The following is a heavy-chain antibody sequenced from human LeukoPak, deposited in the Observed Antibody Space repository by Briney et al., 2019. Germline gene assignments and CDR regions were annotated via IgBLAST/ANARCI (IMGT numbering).Heavy chain of an antibody. Sequence: GASVKVSCKASGGTFSSYAISWVRQAPGQGLEWMGGIIPIFGTANYAQKFQGRVTITADESTSTAYMELSSLRSGDTAVYYCARGQPGVAAAGNLDYWGQGTLVTVSS. D-gene: IGHD6-13*01. V-gene: IGHV1-69*13. CDR3: ARGQPGVAAAGNLDY. J-gene: IGHJ4*02. CDR2: IIPIFGTA. CDR1: GGTFSSYA.